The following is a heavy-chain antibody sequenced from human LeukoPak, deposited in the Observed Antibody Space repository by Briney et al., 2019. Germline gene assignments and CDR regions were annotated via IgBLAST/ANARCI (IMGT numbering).Heavy chain of an antibody. J-gene: IGHJ3*02. Sequence: GSVKVSCKASGYTFTSYGISWVRQAPVQGLEWMGWISAYNGDTNYAQKLQSRVTMTTDTSTSTDYMELRSLRSDDTAVYYCARGLQENLAWLQAFSAFDIWGQGTMVTVSS. CDR1: GYTFTSYG. D-gene: IGHD6-19*01. CDR3: ARGLQENLAWLQAFSAFDI. CDR2: ISAYNGDT. V-gene: IGHV1-18*01.